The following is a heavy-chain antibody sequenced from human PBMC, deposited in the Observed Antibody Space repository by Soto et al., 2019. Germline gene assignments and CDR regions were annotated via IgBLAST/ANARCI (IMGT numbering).Heavy chain of an antibody. J-gene: IGHJ4*01. CDR1: GFAFSDAW. D-gene: IGHD1-26*01. V-gene: IGHV3-15*07. CDR3: TTDSRTTLPEVRFDY. Sequence: GGSLRLSCAASGFAFSDAWINWVRQAPGKGLEWVGRIKSKTDGGSADYAAPVKGRFAISRDDSKNMVYLQMNSLKTEDTAVYYCTTDSRTTLPEVRFDYWGHGTLVTVSS. CDR2: IKSKTDGGSA.